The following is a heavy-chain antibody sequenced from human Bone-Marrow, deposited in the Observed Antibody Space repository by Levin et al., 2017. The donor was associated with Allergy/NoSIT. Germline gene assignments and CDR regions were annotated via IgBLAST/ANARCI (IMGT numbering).Heavy chain of an antibody. J-gene: IGHJ6*02. Sequence: GGSLRLSCAASGFTFSSYEMNWVRQAPGKGLEWVSYISSSGSTIYYADSVKGRFTISRDNAKNSLYLQMNSLRAEDTAVYYCAREGQQQLVSGYYYHGMDVWGQGTTVTVSS. CDR3: AREGQQQLVSGYYYHGMDV. CDR2: ISSSGSTI. CDR1: GFTFSSYE. V-gene: IGHV3-48*03. D-gene: IGHD6-13*01.